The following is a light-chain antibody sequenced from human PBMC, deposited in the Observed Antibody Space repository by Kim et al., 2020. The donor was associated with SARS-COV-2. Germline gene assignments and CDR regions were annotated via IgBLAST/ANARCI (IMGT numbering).Light chain of an antibody. J-gene: IGKJ1*01. CDR1: QGISNY. V-gene: IGKV1-27*01. Sequence: ASIGDRVTITCRASQGISNYLVWYQQKPGKVPKVLIYPASTLQSGVPSRFSGSGSGTEFTLTISSLQPEDAATYYCQKYSTAPWTFGQGTKVDIK. CDR2: PAS. CDR3: QKYSTAPWT.